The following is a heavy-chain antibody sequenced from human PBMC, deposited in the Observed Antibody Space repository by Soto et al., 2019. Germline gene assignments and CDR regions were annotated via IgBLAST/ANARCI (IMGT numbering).Heavy chain of an antibody. Sequence: SETLCLTWTVSGGSIRSISDCCIWNQQPPGKGLEWIGYIYNSGSTNYNPSLKSRVTISVDTSKNQFSLKLNSVTAADTAVYYCARDLWGYCGADCYPLDVWGQGTTVTVSS. CDR1: GGSIRSISDC. V-gene: IGHV4-61*01. J-gene: IGHJ6*02. D-gene: IGHD2-21*02. CDR2: IYNSGST. CDR3: ARDLWGYCGADCYPLDV.